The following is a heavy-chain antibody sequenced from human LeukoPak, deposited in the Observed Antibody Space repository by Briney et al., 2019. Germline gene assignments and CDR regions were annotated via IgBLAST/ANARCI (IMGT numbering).Heavy chain of an antibody. D-gene: IGHD6-13*01. J-gene: IGHJ4*02. CDR1: GGSISSYC. V-gene: IGHV4-59*08. CDR2: IYYIGST. Sequence: PSETLSLTCTVSGGSISSYCWSWIRQPPGKGLEWIGYIYYIGSTNYNPSLKSRVTISVDTSKNQFSLKLSSVTAADTAVYYCARGYSSSWYYFDYWGQGTLVTVSS. CDR3: ARGYSSSWYYFDY.